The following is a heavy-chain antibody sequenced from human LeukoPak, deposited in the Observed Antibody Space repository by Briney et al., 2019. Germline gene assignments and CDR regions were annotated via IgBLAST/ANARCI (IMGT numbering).Heavy chain of an antibody. CDR3: ARDRPPTHYYDSSGYSNWFDP. V-gene: IGHV3-30-3*01. CDR2: ISYDGSNK. CDR1: GFTFSSYA. Sequence: GGSLRLSCAASGFTFSSYAMHWVRQAPGKGLEWVAVISYDGSNKYYADSVKGRFTISRDNSKNTLYLQMNSLRAEDTAVYYCARDRPPTHYYDSSGYSNWFDPWGQGTLVTVSS. D-gene: IGHD3-22*01. J-gene: IGHJ5*02.